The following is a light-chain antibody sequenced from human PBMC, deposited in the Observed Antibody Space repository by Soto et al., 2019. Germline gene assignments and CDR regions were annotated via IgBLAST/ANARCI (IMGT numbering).Light chain of an antibody. Sequence: EIVLTQSPGTLALSPGQRATLSCRASQVVTSNYVAWYQQRPDLAPRLLIYGASSRATGIPDRFRGSGSGRDFTLTISRLEPGDFAVYFCQQYGSLWTFGQGTKVEIK. J-gene: IGKJ1*01. V-gene: IGKV3-20*01. CDR2: GAS. CDR3: QQYGSLWT. CDR1: QVVTSNY.